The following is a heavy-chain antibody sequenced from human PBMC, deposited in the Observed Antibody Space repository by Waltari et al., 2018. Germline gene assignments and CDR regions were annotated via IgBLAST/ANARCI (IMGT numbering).Heavy chain of an antibody. CDR3: ASIMVTIKNAFDI. CDR2: INHIGST. CDR1: GGSFSGYY. V-gene: IGHV4-34*01. D-gene: IGHD2-8*01. Sequence: QVQLQQWGAGLLKPSETLSLTCAVYGGSFSGYYWSWIRQPPGKGLEWIGEINHIGSTNYNPSLKRRVTISVDTSKNQFSLKRSSVTAADTAVYYCASIMVTIKNAFDIWGQGTMVTVSS. J-gene: IGHJ3*02.